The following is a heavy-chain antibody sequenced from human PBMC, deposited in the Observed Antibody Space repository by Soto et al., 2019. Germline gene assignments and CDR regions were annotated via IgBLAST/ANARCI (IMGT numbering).Heavy chain of an antibody. CDR2: SIPVFGTT. CDR1: GGLFSSFA. D-gene: IGHD3-16*01. J-gene: IGHJ4*02. V-gene: IGHV1-69*01. CDR3: ARGGGPYVWFNEF. Sequence: QAHLVQSGPEVKKPGSSVKVSCKDSGGLFSSFAISWVRQAPGQGLEWLGGSIPVFGTTYYAEKFQDRLTITADESTNTAYMELSSLTSGDTAIYYCARGGGPYVWFNEFWGQGTLVTVSS.